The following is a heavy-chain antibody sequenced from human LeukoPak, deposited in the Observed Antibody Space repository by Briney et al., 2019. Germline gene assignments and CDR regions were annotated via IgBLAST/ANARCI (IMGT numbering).Heavy chain of an antibody. CDR3: TRDGSGSRIPFDY. J-gene: IGHJ4*02. Sequence: GGSLRLSCAASGFAFGSHWMHWVRQAPGKGLVWVARIESDASNTRYADSVKGRFTISRDNANKTLYLQMNSLRAEDAAVYYCTRDGSGSRIPFDYWGRGTLVTVSS. D-gene: IGHD1-26*01. V-gene: IGHV3-74*01. CDR2: IESDASNT. CDR1: GFAFGSHW.